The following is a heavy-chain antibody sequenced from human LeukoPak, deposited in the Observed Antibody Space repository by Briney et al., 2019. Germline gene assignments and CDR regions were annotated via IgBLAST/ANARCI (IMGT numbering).Heavy chain of an antibody. D-gene: IGHD6-19*01. CDR2: IRYDGSNK. CDR3: ARDLERSGWYYFDY. CDR1: GFTFSSYG. Sequence: GGSLRLSCAASGFTFSSYGMHWVRQAPGKGLEWVTFIRYDGSNKYYADSVKGRFTISRDNSKNTLYLQMNSLRAEDTAVYYCARDLERSGWYYFDYWGQGTLVTVSS. V-gene: IGHV3-30*02. J-gene: IGHJ4*02.